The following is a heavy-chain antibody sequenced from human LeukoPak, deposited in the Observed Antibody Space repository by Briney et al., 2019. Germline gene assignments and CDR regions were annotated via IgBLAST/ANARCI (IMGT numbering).Heavy chain of an antibody. CDR3: ARGKRPTDINIFLTPYYYHMDV. D-gene: IGHD2-21*01. J-gene: IGHJ6*03. V-gene: IGHV1-69*05. CDR1: GGTFGNYA. Sequence: GASVKVSCKASGGTFGNYAIIWVRQAPGHGLEWMGGIIPIYGTRHYAQKFQGRVTITTDESTSSVYMDLNSLRSDDTAVYYCARGKRPTDINIFLTPYYYHMDVWGKGTTVTVS. CDR2: IIPIYGTR.